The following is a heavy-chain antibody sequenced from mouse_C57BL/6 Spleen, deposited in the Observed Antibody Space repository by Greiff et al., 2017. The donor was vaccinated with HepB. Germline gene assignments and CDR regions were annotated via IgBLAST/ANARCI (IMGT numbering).Heavy chain of an antibody. D-gene: IGHD2-2*01. J-gene: IGHJ1*03. CDR3: ASAMVTTGDWYFDV. Sequence: QVQLQQSGAELARPGASVKMSCKASGYTFTSYTMHWVKQRPGQGLEWIGYINPSSGYTKYNQKFKDKATLTADKSSSTAYMQLSSLTSEDSAVDYCASAMVTTGDWYFDVWGTGTTVTVSS. V-gene: IGHV1-4*01. CDR1: GYTFTSYT. CDR2: INPSSGYT.